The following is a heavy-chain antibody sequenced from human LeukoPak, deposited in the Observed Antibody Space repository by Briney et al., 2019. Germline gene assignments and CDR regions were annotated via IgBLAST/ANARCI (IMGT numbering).Heavy chain of an antibody. V-gene: IGHV3-21*01. D-gene: IGHD3-3*01. CDR3: AREATYYDFWGGYYRSSYFDY. CDR2: ISSSSSYI. J-gene: IGHJ4*02. CDR1: GFTFSSYS. Sequence: PGGSLRLSCAASGFTFSSYSMNWVRQAPGKGLEWVSSISSSSSYIYYADSVKGRFTISRDNAKNSLYLEMNSLRAEDTAVYYCAREATYYDFWGGYYRSSYFDYWSQGTLVTVSS.